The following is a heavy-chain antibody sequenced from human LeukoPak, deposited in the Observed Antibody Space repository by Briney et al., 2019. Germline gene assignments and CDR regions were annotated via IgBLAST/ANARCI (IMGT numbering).Heavy chain of an antibody. CDR3: AQDGVIIAAAAPSFDY. CDR1: RFTFSSYG. CDR2: IRYDGSNK. J-gene: IGHJ4*02. V-gene: IGHV3-30*02. Sequence: PGGSLRLSGAASRFTFSSYGMHWVRQAPGKGLEWVAFIRYDGSNKYYADSVKGRFTISRDNSKNLLYLQMNSLRAEDTAIHYCAQDGVIIAAAAPSFDYWGQGTLVTVSS. D-gene: IGHD6-13*01.